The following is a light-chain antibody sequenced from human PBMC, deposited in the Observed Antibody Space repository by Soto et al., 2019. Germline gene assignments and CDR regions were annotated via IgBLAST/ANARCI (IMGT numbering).Light chain of an antibody. CDR2: DAS. Sequence: EIVLTQSPGTLSLSPGERATLACRASQSVAKNYLAWYHQEAGQAPRLLIYDASSRATGIPDRFSGSGSGTDFTVTISRLEPEDFAVYYCHQYASSPQTFGQGTKVEIK. CDR3: HQYASSPQT. V-gene: IGKV3-20*01. CDR1: QSVAKNY. J-gene: IGKJ1*01.